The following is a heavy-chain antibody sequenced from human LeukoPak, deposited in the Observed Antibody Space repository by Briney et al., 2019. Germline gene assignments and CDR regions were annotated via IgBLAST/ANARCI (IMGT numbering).Heavy chain of an antibody. CDR3: ARVGFGEPSAYGMDV. CDR2: MYYSGST. J-gene: IGHJ6*02. D-gene: IGHD3-10*01. CDR1: GCSISSYY. Sequence: SETLSLTCTVSGCSISSYYWSWIRQPPGKGLEWIGYMYYSGSTNYNPSLKSRVTISVDTSKNQFSLKLSSVTAADTAVYYCARVGFGEPSAYGMDVWGQGTTVTVSS. V-gene: IGHV4-59*12.